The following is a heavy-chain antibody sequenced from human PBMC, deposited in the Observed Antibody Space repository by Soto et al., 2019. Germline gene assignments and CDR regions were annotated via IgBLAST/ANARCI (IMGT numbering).Heavy chain of an antibody. CDR2: ISGSGGST. J-gene: IGHJ2*01. V-gene: IGHV3-23*01. D-gene: IGHD3-22*01. CDR1: GFTFSSYA. Sequence: EVPLLESGGGLVQPGGSLRLSCAASGFTFSSYAVSWVRQAPGKGLEWVSTISGSGGSTYYADSVKGRFTISRDNSKNTLYLQMNSLRAEDTAVYYCAKDGDYYDSSGYYRYWYFDLWGRGTLVTVSS. CDR3: AKDGDYYDSSGYYRYWYFDL.